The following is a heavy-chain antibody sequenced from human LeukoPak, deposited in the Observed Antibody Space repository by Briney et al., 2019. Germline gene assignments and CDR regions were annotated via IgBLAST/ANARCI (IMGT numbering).Heavy chain of an antibody. CDR2: INPNRGGT. Sequence: ASVKVSCKASGYTFTGYYMHWVRQAPGQGLEWMGWINPNRGGTNYAQKFQGRVTMTRDTSISTAYMELSRLRSDDTAVYYCAREDSSGWYSNWFDPWGQGTLVSVSS. V-gene: IGHV1-2*02. CDR1: GYTFTGYY. CDR3: AREDSSGWYSNWFDP. D-gene: IGHD6-19*01. J-gene: IGHJ5*02.